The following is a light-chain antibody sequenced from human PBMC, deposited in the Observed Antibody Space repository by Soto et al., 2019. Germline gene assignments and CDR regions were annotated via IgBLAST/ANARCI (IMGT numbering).Light chain of an antibody. CDR3: CSYAGSYTVE. Sequence: QSALTQPRSVSGSPGQSVTISCTGTSSDVGDYNYVSWYQQHPGKAPKLMIYDVSKRPSGVPDRFSGSKSGNTASLTISGLQAEDEADYYCCSYAGSYTVEFGGGTKLTVL. CDR2: DVS. CDR1: SSDVGDYNY. J-gene: IGLJ2*01. V-gene: IGLV2-11*01.